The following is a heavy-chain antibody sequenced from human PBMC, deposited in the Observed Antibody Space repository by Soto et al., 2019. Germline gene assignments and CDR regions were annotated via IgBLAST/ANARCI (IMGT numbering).Heavy chain of an antibody. CDR2: IYYSGST. V-gene: IGHV4-59*08. CDR1: GGSISSYY. J-gene: IGHJ6*02. Sequence: QVQLQESGPGLVKPSETLSLTCTVSGGSISSYYWSWIRQPPGKGLEWIGYIYYSGSTTYNPSLTSRLTISVDPSKSQFSLKLSPVTAADTALYYCARPLELQPGCYYGMDVWGQGTTVTVSS. CDR3: ARPLELQPGCYYGMDV. D-gene: IGHD1-7*01.